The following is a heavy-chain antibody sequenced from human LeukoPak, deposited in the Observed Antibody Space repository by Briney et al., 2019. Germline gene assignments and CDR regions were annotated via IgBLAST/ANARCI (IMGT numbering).Heavy chain of an antibody. CDR1: GGSFSGYH. D-gene: IGHD3-10*01. CDR3: ASGSRDGSGSLRS. Sequence: SETLSLTCAVYGGSFSGYHWSWIRQPPGKGLEWIGEINHSGSTNYNPSLKSRVTISVDTSKNQFSLKLSSMTAADTAVYYCASGSRDGSGSLRSWGQGTLVTVSS. J-gene: IGHJ5*02. CDR2: INHSGST. V-gene: IGHV4-34*01.